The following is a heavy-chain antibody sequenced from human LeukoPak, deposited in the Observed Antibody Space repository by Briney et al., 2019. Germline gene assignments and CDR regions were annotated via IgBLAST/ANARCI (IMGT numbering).Heavy chain of an antibody. CDR1: GGSISSSSYY. V-gene: IGHV4-39*01. J-gene: IGHJ5*02. D-gene: IGHD6-6*01. CDR2: IYYSGST. Sequence: SETLSLTCTVSGGSISSSSYYWGWIRQPPGKGLEWIGSIYYSGSTYYNPSLKSRVTISVDTSKNQFSLKLSSVTAADTAVYYCARLEYSNNWFDPWGQGTLVTVSS. CDR3: ARLEYSNNWFDP.